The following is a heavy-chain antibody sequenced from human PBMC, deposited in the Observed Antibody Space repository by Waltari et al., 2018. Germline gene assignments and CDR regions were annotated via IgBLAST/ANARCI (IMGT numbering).Heavy chain of an antibody. CDR2: INHSGST. Sequence: QVQLQQWGAGLLTPSETLSRTCAVYCGSFSGYYWSWNRKPPGKGLEWIGEINHSGSTNYNPSLKSRVTISVDTSKNQFSLKLSSVTAADTAVYYCASSSQYSSSWYGPFDYWGQGTLVTVSS. CDR3: ASSSQYSSSWYGPFDY. J-gene: IGHJ4*02. D-gene: IGHD6-13*01. CDR1: CGSFSGYY. V-gene: IGHV4-34*01.